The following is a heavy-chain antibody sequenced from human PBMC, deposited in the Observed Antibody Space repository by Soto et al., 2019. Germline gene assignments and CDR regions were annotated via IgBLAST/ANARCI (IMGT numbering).Heavy chain of an antibody. CDR1: GGSISSSGYN. CDR3: ARYGSGSDDPPTFVY. Sequence: QVQLQESGPGLVKPSQTLSLTCTVSGGSISSSGYNWSWIRQHPGKGLEWIGYIYYSGSTYYNPTLTRRVTLSVDPSQNQLSAKVSSVTAAGTAVYFCARYGSGSDDPPTFVYWGQGTLVTVSS. V-gene: IGHV4-31*03. CDR2: IYYSGST. D-gene: IGHD3-10*01. J-gene: IGHJ4*02.